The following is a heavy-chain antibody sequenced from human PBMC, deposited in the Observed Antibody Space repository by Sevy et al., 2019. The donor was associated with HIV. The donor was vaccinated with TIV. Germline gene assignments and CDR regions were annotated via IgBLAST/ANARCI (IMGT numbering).Heavy chain of an antibody. D-gene: IGHD6-13*01. J-gene: IGHJ4*02. CDR2: IYTSGST. Sequence: SETLSLTCTVSGGSISSYYWSRIRQPAGKGLEWIGRIYTSGSTNYNPSLKSRVTMSVDTSKNQFSLKLSSVTAADTAVYYCARVHIGSSWPNTEYYFDYWGQGTLVTVSS. CDR3: ARVHIGSSWPNTEYYFDY. CDR1: GGSISSYY. V-gene: IGHV4-4*07.